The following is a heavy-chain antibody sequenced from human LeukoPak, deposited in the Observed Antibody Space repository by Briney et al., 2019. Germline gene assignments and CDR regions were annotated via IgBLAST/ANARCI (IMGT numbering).Heavy chain of an antibody. J-gene: IGHJ4*02. CDR2: ISSSSAYI. CDR3: ARVDHGDYGGVN. D-gene: IGHD4-17*01. CDR1: GFTFSNYR. Sequence: GGSLRLSCAASGFTFSNYRMNWVRQAPGKGLEWVSSISSSSAYIYYADSVKGRFNISRDNAKNSLYLQMNSLRADDTAVYYCARVDHGDYGGVNWGQGTLVTVSS. V-gene: IGHV3-21*01.